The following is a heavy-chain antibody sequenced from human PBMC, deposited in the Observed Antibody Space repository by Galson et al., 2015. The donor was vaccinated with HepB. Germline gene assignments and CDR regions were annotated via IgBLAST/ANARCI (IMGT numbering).Heavy chain of an antibody. Sequence: SLRLSCAASGFPLSYYYMSWVRQAPGKGLEWVANIKYDGRHKFFAESVKGRFSISRDNAENSLYLQMNSLRVDDTAVYYCVREVRSDRDSDLGDWWGRGTLVTVS. CDR3: VREVRSDRDSDLGDW. V-gene: IGHV3-7*03. J-gene: IGHJ4*02. CDR2: IKYDGRHK. CDR1: GFPLSYYY. D-gene: IGHD3-9*01.